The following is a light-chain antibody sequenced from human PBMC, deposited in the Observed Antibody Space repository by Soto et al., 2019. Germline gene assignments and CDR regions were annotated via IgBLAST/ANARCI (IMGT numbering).Light chain of an antibody. Sequence: DIQMTQSPSTLSASVEDRVTITCRASQSMSDWLAGYQQKPGKAPNHLIYKASSLESGVPSWFSGSGSGTEFTLTISSVQPDDFAAYYCQQYKSDPYTFGQGTKLEIK. CDR3: QQYKSDPYT. V-gene: IGKV1-5*03. J-gene: IGKJ2*01. CDR1: QSMSDW. CDR2: KAS.